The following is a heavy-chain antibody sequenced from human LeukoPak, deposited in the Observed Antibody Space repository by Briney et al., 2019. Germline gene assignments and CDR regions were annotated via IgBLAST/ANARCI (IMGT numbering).Heavy chain of an antibody. CDR1: GGTFSSYA. D-gene: IGHD3-3*01. V-gene: IGHV1-69*05. CDR3: ASGFSTDFWSGYYRNWFDP. CDR2: IIPIFGTA. J-gene: IGHJ5*02. Sequence: ASVKVSCKASGGTFSSYAISWVRQAPGQGLEWMGGIIPIFGTANYAQKFQGRVTITTDESTSTAYMELSSLRSEDTAVYYCASGFSTDFWSGYYRNWFDPWGQGTLVTVSS.